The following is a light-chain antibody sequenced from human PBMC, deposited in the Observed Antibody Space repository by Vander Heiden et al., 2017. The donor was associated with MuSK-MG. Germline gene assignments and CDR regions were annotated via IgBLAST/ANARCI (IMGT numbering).Light chain of an antibody. CDR2: FGS. CDR1: QSVLRSNGHNY. CDR3: RKSLQNPFT. J-gene: IGKJ2*01. Sequence: DIVMTQSPLSLPVTPGERASISCGSSQSVLRSNGHNYLDCYLQKPGQSPQLLIYFGSNRASGVPDRFSGSGSGTDFTLKISRVEAEDVGVYYCRKSLQNPFTFGQGTKVEIK. V-gene: IGKV2-28*01.